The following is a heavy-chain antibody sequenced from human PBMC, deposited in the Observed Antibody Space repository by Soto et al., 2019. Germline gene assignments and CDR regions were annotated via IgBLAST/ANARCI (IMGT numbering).Heavy chain of an antibody. D-gene: IGHD2-8*01. CDR3: ASERPMYP. V-gene: IGHV1-3*01. CDR1: GYSFSDSA. J-gene: IGHJ5*02. CDR2: ITGGRGNT. Sequence: ASVKVSRKTSGYSFSDSAMHWLRQAPGQRPEWMGWITGGRGNTKYSQKFQGRVTITRDTSASTAYMELTGLTSADTAVYFCASERPMYPWGQGTLVTVSS.